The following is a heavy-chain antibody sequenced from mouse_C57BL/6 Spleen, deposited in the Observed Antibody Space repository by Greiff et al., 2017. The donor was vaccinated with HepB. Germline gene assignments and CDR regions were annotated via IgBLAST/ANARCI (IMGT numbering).Heavy chain of an antibody. D-gene: IGHD2-2*01. V-gene: IGHV1-59*01. CDR3: AREGKWGYEY. Sequence: QVQLKQPGAELVRPGTSVKLSCKASGYTFTSYWMHWVKQRPGQGLEWIGVIDPSDSYTNYNQKFKGKATLTVDTSSSTAYMQLSSLTSEDSAVYYCAREGKWGYEYWGQGTTLTVSS. CDR2: IDPSDSYT. J-gene: IGHJ2*01. CDR1: GYTFTSYW.